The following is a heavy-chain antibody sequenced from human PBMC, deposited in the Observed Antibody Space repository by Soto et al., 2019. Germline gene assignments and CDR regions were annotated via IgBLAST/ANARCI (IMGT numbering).Heavy chain of an antibody. D-gene: IGHD3-22*01. CDR2: IEPSDSYT. Sequence: PGESLKISCKGSAYTFTSYWMSWVRQMPGKGLEWMGRIEPSDSYTNYSPSLQGHVTISVDKSTNTAYLQWHSLQASDTALYYCAKQDDRGALEIWGQGTKVTVSS. CDR1: AYTFTSYW. J-gene: IGHJ3*02. CDR3: AKQDDRGALEI. V-gene: IGHV5-10-1*01.